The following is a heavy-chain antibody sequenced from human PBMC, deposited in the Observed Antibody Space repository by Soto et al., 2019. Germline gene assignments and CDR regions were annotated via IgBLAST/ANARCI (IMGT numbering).Heavy chain of an antibody. CDR1: GYSFTSLD. CDR2: MQPSTGRT. Sequence: QVQLVQSGAEVREPGASVKVSCKASGYSFTSLDINWVRQTAGQGLEWMGWMQPSTGRTGYAQKFQRRVTITRDTSIITAYMELTILTSYYTAFYLCAGGVIAVVNYWGQGTLVTVSS. D-gene: IGHD3-16*01. CDR3: AGGVIAVVNY. V-gene: IGHV1-8*01. J-gene: IGHJ4*02.